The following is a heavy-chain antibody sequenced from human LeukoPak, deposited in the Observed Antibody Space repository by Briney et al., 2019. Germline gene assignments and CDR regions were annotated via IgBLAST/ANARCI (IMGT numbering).Heavy chain of an antibody. Sequence: SETLSLTCDVHGGSFRGYSWNWIRQPPGKGLEWIGEINHSGRAKYNPSLKSRVTISVDTSKNQFSLKLSSVTAADTAVYYCARGGDGSIAAAGSDYWGQGTLVTVSS. CDR1: GGSFRGYS. CDR2: INHSGRA. CDR3: ARGGDGSIAAAGSDY. D-gene: IGHD6-13*01. V-gene: IGHV4-34*01. J-gene: IGHJ4*02.